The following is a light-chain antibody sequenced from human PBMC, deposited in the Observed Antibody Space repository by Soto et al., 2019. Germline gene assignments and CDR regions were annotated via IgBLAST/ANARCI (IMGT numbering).Light chain of an antibody. Sequence: DIQMTQSPSTLSASVGDRVTITSRASQSISSWLAWYQQTKGKAPKLLIYKASTLKSGVPSRFRGRGSGTEFTLTISRLQPDDFATYYCQHYNSYSEAFGQGTKVDIK. V-gene: IGKV1-5*03. CDR3: QHYNSYSEA. CDR1: QSISSW. CDR2: KAS. J-gene: IGKJ1*01.